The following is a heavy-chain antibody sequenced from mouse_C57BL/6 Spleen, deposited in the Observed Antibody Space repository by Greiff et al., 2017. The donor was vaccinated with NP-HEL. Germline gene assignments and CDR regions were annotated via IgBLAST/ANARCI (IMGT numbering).Heavy chain of an antibody. CDR3: TRDRGYYYGSSGYFDY. CDR2: ISSGGDYI. D-gene: IGHD1-1*01. Sequence: EVQVVESGEGLVKPGGSLKLSCAASGFTFSSYAMSWVRQTPEKRLEWVAYISSGGDYIYYADTVKGRFTISRDNARNTLYLQMSSLKSEDTAMYYCTRDRGYYYGSSGYFDYWGQGTTLTVSS. CDR1: GFTFSSYA. J-gene: IGHJ2*01. V-gene: IGHV5-9-1*02.